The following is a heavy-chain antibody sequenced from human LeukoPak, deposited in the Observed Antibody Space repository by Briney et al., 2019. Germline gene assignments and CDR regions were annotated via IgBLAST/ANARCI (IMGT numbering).Heavy chain of an antibody. V-gene: IGHV4-30-2*01. D-gene: IGHD5-12*01. Sequence: ASETLSLTCAVSGGSISSGGYSWSWIRQPPGKGLEWIGYIYHSGSTYYNPSLKSRVTISVDRSKNQFSLKLSSVTAADTAVYCCAGGVARDAFDIWGQGTMVTVSS. CDR2: IYHSGST. J-gene: IGHJ3*02. CDR3: AGGVARDAFDI. CDR1: GGSISSGGYS.